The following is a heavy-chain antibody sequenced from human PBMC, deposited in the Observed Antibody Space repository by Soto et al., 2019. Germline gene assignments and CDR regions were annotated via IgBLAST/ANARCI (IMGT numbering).Heavy chain of an antibody. V-gene: IGHV3-30*18. CDR3: AKDSSSTGINTGRFEY. D-gene: IGHD2-8*02. J-gene: IGHJ4*02. CDR1: GFTFSNYG. CDR2: ISYDESNK. Sequence: QVQLVESGGGVVQPGRSLRLSCAASGFTFSNYGIHWVRQAPGKGLEWVAVISYDESNKYYAESVKGRFTISRDNSKNTLYVQMNSLRAEDTAVYYCAKDSSSTGINTGRFEYWGQGTLVTVSS.